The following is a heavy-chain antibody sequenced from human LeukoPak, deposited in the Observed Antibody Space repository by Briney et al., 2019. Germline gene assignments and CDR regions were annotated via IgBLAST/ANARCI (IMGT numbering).Heavy chain of an antibody. Sequence: GASVKVSCKASGYTFTGYYIHWVRQAPGQGLEWMGWINPNSGGANYAQKFQGRVTMTRDTSISRAYMELSRLRSDDTAVYYCARDQGTSTSPTPYYWGQGTLVTVSS. J-gene: IGHJ4*02. CDR3: ARDQGTSTSPTPYY. CDR1: GYTFTGYY. CDR2: INPNSGGA. D-gene: IGHD2-2*01. V-gene: IGHV1-2*02.